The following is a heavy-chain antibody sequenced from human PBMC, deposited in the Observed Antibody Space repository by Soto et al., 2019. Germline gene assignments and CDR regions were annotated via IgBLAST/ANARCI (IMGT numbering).Heavy chain of an antibody. J-gene: IGHJ4*02. CDR2: ISSSSSTI. V-gene: IGHV3-48*01. CDR1: GFTFSSYS. CDR3: ARDGVTMVRGVIDFDY. D-gene: IGHD3-10*01. Sequence: PGGSLRLSCAASGFTFSSYSMNWVRQAPGKGLEWVSYISSSSSTIYYADSVKGRFTISRDNAKNSLYLQMNSLRAEDTAVYYCARDGVTMVRGVIDFDYWGQGTLVTVSS.